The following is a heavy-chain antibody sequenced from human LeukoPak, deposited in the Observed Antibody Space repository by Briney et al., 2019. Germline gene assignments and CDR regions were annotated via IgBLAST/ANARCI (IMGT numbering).Heavy chain of an antibody. D-gene: IGHD3-22*01. CDR1: GYTFTGYG. Sequence: AASVKVSCQASGYTFTGYGISWVRQAPGRGLEWMGWISAYNGNTNYAQKLQGRVTMTTDTSTSTASMELRSLRSDDTAVYYCAINYYDSSGYLRDFDYWGQGTLVTVSS. CDR3: AINYYDSSGYLRDFDY. CDR2: ISAYNGNT. J-gene: IGHJ4*02. V-gene: IGHV1-18*01.